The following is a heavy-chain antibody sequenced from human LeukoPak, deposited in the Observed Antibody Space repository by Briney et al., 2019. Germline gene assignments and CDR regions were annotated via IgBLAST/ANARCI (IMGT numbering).Heavy chain of an antibody. J-gene: IGHJ4*02. CDR2: ISVRSNYI. D-gene: IGHD3-22*01. V-gene: IGHV3-21*01. CDR1: GYTFSSYS. Sequence: GGSLRLSCAASGYTFSSYSINWVRQLPGKGLEWVSSISVRSNYIYYADSVRGRFSISRDDARDSLYLQMNSLRAEDTAVYYCVRLRRNSDTSGYYYYYDYWGQGTLVTVSS. CDR3: VRLRRNSDTSGYYYYYDY.